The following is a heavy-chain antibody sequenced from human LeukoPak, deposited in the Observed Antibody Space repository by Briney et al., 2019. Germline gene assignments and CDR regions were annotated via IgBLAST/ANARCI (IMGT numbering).Heavy chain of an antibody. Sequence: GRSLRLSCAASGFTFSSYAMHWVRQAPGKGPEWVSAISGNGISTYYADSVKGRFTISRDNSKDTLYLQMNSLRAEDTAVYYCAKVEATYGSGSYYPWVYWGQGTLVTVSS. J-gene: IGHJ4*02. CDR2: ISGNGIST. CDR3: AKVEATYGSGSYYPWVY. V-gene: IGHV3-23*01. D-gene: IGHD3-10*01. CDR1: GFTFSSYA.